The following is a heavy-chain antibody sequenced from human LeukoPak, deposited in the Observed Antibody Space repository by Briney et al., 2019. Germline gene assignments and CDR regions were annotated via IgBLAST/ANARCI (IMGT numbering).Heavy chain of an antibody. J-gene: IGHJ5*02. CDR2: IYYSGST. V-gene: IGHV4-59*01. Sequence: SETLSLTCTVSGGSISSYYWSWIRQPPGKGLEWIGYIYYSGSTNYNPSLKSRVTISVGTSRNQFSLKLHSVTAADTAVYYCARDRGRATWFDPWGQGTVVTVSS. CDR3: ARDRGRATWFDP. CDR1: GGSISSYY.